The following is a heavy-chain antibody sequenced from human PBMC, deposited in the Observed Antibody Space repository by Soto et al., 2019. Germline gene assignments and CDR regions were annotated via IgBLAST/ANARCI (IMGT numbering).Heavy chain of an antibody. CDR2: INHSGST. D-gene: IGHD2-2*01. V-gene: IGHV4-34*01. J-gene: IGHJ6*02. CDR1: GGSFSGYY. Sequence: PSETLSLTCAVYGGSFSGYYWTWIRQPPGKGLEWIGDINHSGSTNYNSSLKSRVTISVDTSKNQLSLNLRSVTAADTAVYYCAREEVPQWFTRGYYGIDVWGQGTTVTVSS. CDR3: AREEVPQWFTRGYYGIDV.